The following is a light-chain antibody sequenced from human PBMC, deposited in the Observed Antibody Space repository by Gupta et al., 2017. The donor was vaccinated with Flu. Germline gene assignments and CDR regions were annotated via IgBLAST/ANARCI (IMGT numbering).Light chain of an antibody. CDR1: QSISYW. V-gene: IGKV1-5*03. J-gene: IGKJ4*01. Sequence: DMQMTQFPSTLSASVGDRLTITCRASQSISYWLAWYQQKPGKAPNLLIYKASWVESGVPSRFSGSGSGTEFTLTISSLQPDDFATYYCQHDNYYSFSFGGGTKVDI. CDR2: KAS. CDR3: QHDNYYSFS.